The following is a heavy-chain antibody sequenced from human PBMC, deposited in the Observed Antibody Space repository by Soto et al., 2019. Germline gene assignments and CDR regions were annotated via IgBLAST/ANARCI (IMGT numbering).Heavy chain of an antibody. CDR2: ISYDGSNK. J-gene: IGHJ4*02. CDR3: AKEGYSSGWPDY. Sequence: QVQLVESGGGVVQPGRSLRLSCAASGFTFSSYGMHWVRQAPGKGLEWVAVISYDGSNKYYADSVKGRFTISRDNSKNTRYLQMNSLRAEDTAVYYCAKEGYSSGWPDYCGQGTLVTVSS. D-gene: IGHD6-19*01. V-gene: IGHV3-30*18. CDR1: GFTFSSYG.